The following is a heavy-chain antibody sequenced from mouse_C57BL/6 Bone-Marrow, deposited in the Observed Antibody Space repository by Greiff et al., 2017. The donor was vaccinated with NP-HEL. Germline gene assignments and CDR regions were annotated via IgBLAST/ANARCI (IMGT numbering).Heavy chain of an antibody. J-gene: IGHJ4*01. Sequence: VQLKESGGGLVQPGGSLELSCAASGFTFSDYGMAWVRQAPRKGPEWVAFISNLAYSIYYADTVTGRFTISRENAKNTLYLEMSSLRSEDTALYYCARQLGDAMDYWGQGTSVTVSS. V-gene: IGHV5-15*01. CDR1: GFTFSDYG. CDR2: ISNLAYSI. CDR3: ARQLGDAMDY.